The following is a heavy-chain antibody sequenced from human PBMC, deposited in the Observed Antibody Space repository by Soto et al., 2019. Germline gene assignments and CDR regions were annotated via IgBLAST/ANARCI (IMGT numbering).Heavy chain of an antibody. CDR3: ARGTTTYYYYSGMDV. D-gene: IGHD4-17*01. V-gene: IGHV3-30-3*01. Sequence: QVQLVESGGGVVQPGRSLRLSCAASGFTFSSYAMHWVRQAPGKGLEWVAVISYDGSNKYYADSVKGRFTISRDNSKNTLYLQMNSLRAEDTAVYYCARGTTTYYYYSGMDVWGQGPTVTVSS. CDR1: GFTFSSYA. CDR2: ISYDGSNK. J-gene: IGHJ6*02.